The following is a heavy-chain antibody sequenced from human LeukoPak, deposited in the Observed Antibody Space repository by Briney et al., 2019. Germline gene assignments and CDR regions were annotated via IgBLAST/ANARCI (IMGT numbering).Heavy chain of an antibody. V-gene: IGHV3-23*01. CDR2: ISGSGGST. CDR3: AKDPPYYDFWSGTNVFDY. J-gene: IGHJ4*02. D-gene: IGHD3-3*01. Sequence: GGSLRLSCAASGFTFSSYAMSWVRRAPGKGLEWVSAISGSGGSTYYADSVKGRFTISRDNSKNTLYLQMNSLRAEDTAVYYCAKDPPYYDFWSGTNVFDYWGQGTLVTVSS. CDR1: GFTFSSYA.